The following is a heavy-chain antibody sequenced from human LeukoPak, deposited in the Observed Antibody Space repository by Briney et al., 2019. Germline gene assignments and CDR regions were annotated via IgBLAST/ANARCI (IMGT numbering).Heavy chain of an antibody. D-gene: IGHD2-8*01. CDR1: GYTFTGYY. J-gene: IGHJ4*02. CDR3: ASSLFCNGVCKYYFDY. CDR2: INPNSGGT. Sequence: ASVKVSCKASGYTFTGYYMHWVRQAPGQGLEWMGWINPNSGGTNYAQKFQGRVTMTRDTSISTAYMELSRLRSDDTAVYYCASSLFCNGVCKYYFDYWGQGTLVTVSS. V-gene: IGHV1-2*02.